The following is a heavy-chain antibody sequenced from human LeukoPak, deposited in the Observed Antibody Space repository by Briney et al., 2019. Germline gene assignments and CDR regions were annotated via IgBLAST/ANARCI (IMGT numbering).Heavy chain of an antibody. CDR2: ISSSSSYI. J-gene: IGHJ4*02. D-gene: IGHD1-26*01. V-gene: IGHV3-21*01. CDR3: ARGGQWELPYYFDY. CDR1: GFTFSSYS. Sequence: GGSLRLSCAASGFTFSSYSMNWVRQAPGKGLEWVSSISSSSSYIYYADSVKGRFTISRDNAKNSLYLQMNSLRAGDTAVYYCARGGQWELPYYFDYWGQGTLVTVSS.